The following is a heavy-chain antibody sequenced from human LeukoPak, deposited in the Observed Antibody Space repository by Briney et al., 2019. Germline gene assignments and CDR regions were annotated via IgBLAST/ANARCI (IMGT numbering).Heavy chain of an antibody. J-gene: IGHJ5*02. CDR1: GDSVSSNSAA. D-gene: IGHD6-13*01. V-gene: IGHV6-1*01. CDR2: TYYRSKLYN. CDR3: ARATKPSSSWHYWFDP. Sequence: SQTLSLTCAISGDSVSSNSAAWNWIRQSPSRVLEWLGSTYYRSKLYNDYAGSVKSRITINPDTSKNRFSLQLNSVTHEDTAVYYCARATKPSSSWHYWFDPWGQGTLVSVSS.